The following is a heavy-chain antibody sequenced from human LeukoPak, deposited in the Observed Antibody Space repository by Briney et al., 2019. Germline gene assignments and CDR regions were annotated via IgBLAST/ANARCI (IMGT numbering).Heavy chain of an antibody. CDR3: TTARSGYSSG. J-gene: IGHJ4*02. CDR2: IRSKAYGGTT. D-gene: IGHD6-19*01. Sequence: GGSLRLSCTASGFTFGDYAMSWVRQAPGKGLERVGFIRSKAYGGTTEYAASVKGRFTISRDDSKSIAYLQMNSLKTEDTAVYYCTTARSGYSSGWGQGTLVTVSS. V-gene: IGHV3-49*04. CDR1: GFTFGDYA.